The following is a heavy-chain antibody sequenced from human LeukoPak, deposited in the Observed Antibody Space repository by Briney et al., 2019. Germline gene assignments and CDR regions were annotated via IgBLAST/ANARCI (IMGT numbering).Heavy chain of an antibody. CDR1: GFTFSSYA. CDR3: ARVPYRWELQKDYFDY. V-gene: IGHV3-64*01. D-gene: IGHD1-26*01. Sequence: PGGSLRLSCAASGFTFSSYAMHWVRQAPGKGLEYVSAISSNGGSTYYANSVKGRFTISRDNSKNTLYLQMNSLRAEDTAVYYCARVPYRWELQKDYFDYWGQGTLVTVSS. CDR2: ISSNGGST. J-gene: IGHJ4*02.